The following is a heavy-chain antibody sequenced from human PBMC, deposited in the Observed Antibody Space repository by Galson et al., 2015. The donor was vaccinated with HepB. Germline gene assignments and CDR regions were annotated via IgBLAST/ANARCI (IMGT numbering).Heavy chain of an antibody. CDR1: GGTFSSYA. D-gene: IGHD3-3*01. CDR2: IIPIFGTA. Sequence: SVKVSCKASGGTFSSYAISWVRQAPGQGLEWMGGIIPIFGTANYAQKFQGRVTITADESTSTAYMELSSLRSEDTAVYYCARAAYITIFGVVTPSHFDYWGQGTLVTVSS. V-gene: IGHV1-69*13. CDR3: ARAAYITIFGVVTPSHFDY. J-gene: IGHJ4*02.